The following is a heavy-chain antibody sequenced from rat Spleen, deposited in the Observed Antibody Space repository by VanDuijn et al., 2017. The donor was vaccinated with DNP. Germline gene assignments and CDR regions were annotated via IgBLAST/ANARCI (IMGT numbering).Heavy chain of an antibody. CDR3: ARQNIVRDWYFDF. CDR2: ITYSGAT. V-gene: IGHV3-1*01. J-gene: IGHJ1*01. Sequence: EVQLQESGPGLVEPSQSLSLTCSVTGYSITSCCRWTWIRKFPGNKMEWLGHITYSGATTYNPSLRGRASITRDTSKNQFFLRLNSVITEDTATYYCARQNIVRDWYFDFWGPGTLVTVSS. CDR1: GYSITSCC. D-gene: IGHD1-5*01.